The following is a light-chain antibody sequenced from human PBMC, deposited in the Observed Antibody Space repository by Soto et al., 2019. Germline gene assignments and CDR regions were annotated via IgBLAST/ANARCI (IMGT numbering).Light chain of an antibody. J-gene: IGLJ3*02. CDR3: ETWDSNTRV. V-gene: IGLV4-60*02. CDR2: LEGSGSY. CDR1: SGHSSYI. Sequence: QPVLTQSSSASASRGSSDKLTCTLSSGHSSYIIAWHQQQPGKAPRSLMKLEGSGSYNKGSGVPDRFSGSSSGADRYLTISNLQFEDEADYYCETWDSNTRVFGGGTKLTVL.